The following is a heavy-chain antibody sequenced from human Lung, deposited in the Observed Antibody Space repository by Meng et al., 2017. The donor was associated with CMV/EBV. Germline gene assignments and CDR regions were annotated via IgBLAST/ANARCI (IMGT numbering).Heavy chain of an antibody. CDR2: IWYDGSNE. V-gene: IGHV3-33*06. Sequence: AASGFPFSNSAMHWVRQAPGKGLQWVALIWYDGSNEYYADSVKGRFTISRDNSKNTLYLQMNSLRAEDTAVYYCAKGPTDFWSGYYIVSWGQGTXVTVSS. J-gene: IGHJ5*02. CDR1: GFPFSNSA. D-gene: IGHD3-3*01. CDR3: AKGPTDFWSGYYIVS.